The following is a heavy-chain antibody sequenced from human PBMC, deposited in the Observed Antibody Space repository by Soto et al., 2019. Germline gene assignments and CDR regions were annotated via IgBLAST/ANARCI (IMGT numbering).Heavy chain of an antibody. Sequence: GGSLRLSCSASGFTFSSYAMHWVRQAPGKGLEWVAVISYDGSNKYYADSVKGRFTISRDNSKNTLYLQMNSLRAEDTAVYYCARDILTDYYTYYYYGMEVWGQGTTVSVSS. CDR3: ARDILTDYYTYYYYGMEV. V-gene: IGHV3-30-3*01. J-gene: IGHJ6*02. D-gene: IGHD3-9*01. CDR1: GFTFSSYA. CDR2: ISYDGSNK.